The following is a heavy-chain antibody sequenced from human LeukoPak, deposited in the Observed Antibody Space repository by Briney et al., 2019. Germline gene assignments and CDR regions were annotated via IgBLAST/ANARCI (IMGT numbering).Heavy chain of an antibody. CDR3: ASAYGSSWYYYYYMDV. D-gene: IGHD6-13*01. CDR1: GGSISSSSYY. J-gene: IGHJ6*03. Sequence: SETLSLTCTVSGGSISSSSYYWGWIRQPPGKGLKWIGSIYYSGSTYYNPSLKSRVTISVDTSKNQFSLKLSSVTAADTAVYYCASAYGSSWYYYYYMDVWGKGTTVTVSS. V-gene: IGHV4-39*07. CDR2: IYYSGST.